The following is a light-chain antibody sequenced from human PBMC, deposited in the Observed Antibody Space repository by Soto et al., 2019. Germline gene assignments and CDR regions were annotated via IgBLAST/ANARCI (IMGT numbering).Light chain of an antibody. CDR3: QQFHNWPPLT. J-gene: IGKJ4*01. CDR2: GAS. Sequence: EIVLTQSPATLSLSPGERATLSCRASQSVSSYLAWYQQKPGQAPRLLFYGASNRATGIPDRFSGSGFGTEFTLAISSLQSEDFAVYYCQQFHNWPPLTFGGGTKVDI. V-gene: IGKV3D-15*01. CDR1: QSVSSY.